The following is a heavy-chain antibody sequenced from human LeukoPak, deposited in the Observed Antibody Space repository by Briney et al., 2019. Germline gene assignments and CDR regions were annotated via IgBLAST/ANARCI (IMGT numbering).Heavy chain of an antibody. D-gene: IGHD3-10*01. CDR3: ARVGDYPGAGAVYYYYAMDV. J-gene: IGHJ6*02. CDR1: GFTVSSNY. Sequence: GGSLRLSCAASGFTVSSNYMSWVRQAPGKGLEWVSVIYSGGTTYYADSVKGRFTISRDNSKNTLYLQMNRLRVEDTAVYYCARVGDYPGAGAVYYYYAMDVWGQGTTVTVSS. V-gene: IGHV3-66*01. CDR2: IYSGGTT.